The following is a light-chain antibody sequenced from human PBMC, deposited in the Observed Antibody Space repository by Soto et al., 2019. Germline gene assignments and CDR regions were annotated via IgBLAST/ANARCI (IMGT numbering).Light chain of an antibody. CDR1: QSVSSY. CDR2: DAS. V-gene: IGKV3-11*01. CDR3: QQRSDWPPRLT. J-gene: IGKJ4*01. Sequence: EIVLTQSPATLSLSPGDRATLSCRASQSVSSYLAWYQQKPGQAPRLLIYDASNRATGIPARFSGSGSGTDFTLTISSLEPEDFAVYYCQQRSDWPPRLTFGGGTKVDTK.